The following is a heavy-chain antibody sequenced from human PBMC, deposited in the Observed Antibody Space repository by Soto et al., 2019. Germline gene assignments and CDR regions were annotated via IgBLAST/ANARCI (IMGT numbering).Heavy chain of an antibody. D-gene: IGHD6-13*01. V-gene: IGHV1-3*04. CDR1: GYTFTSYA. CDR2: INTAKDNT. J-gene: IGHJ4*02. Sequence: QVQLVQSGAEVKKPGASVKVSCKASGYTFTSYAMHWVRQAPGQRLEWMGWINTAKDNTKYSQKFQGRVTITRDTSASIVYMELSSLRSEDTAVYYCARGSSWSDFDYWGQGTLVTVSS. CDR3: ARGSSWSDFDY.